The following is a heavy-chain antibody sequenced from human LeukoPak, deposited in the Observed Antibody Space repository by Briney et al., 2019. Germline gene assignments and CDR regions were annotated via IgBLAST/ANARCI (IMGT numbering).Heavy chain of an antibody. CDR1: GFTFSSYA. Sequence: GGSLRLSCAASGFTFSSYAMSWVRQAPGKGLEWVSAISGSGGSTYYADSVKGRFTISRDNSKNTLYLQMNSLRAEDTAVYYCATDCSGGSCYSWGYFQHWGQGTLVTVSS. CDR3: ATDCSGGSCYSWGYFQH. CDR2: ISGSGGST. J-gene: IGHJ1*01. D-gene: IGHD2-15*01. V-gene: IGHV3-23*01.